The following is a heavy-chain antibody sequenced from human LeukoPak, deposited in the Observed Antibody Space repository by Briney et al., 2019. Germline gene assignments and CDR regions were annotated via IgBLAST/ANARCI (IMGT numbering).Heavy chain of an antibody. D-gene: IGHD5-24*01. CDR1: GFTFSSYA. V-gene: IGHV3-23*01. CDR3: ARRDLNGYNNGDDH. Sequence: GGSLRLSCAASGFTFSSYAMSWVCQAPGKGLEWVSVISGSGGSAYYADSVKGRFTISRDNSKNTLYLQMNSLRAEDTAVYYCARRDLNGYNNGDDHWGQGTLVTVAS. J-gene: IGHJ4*02. CDR2: ISGSGGSA.